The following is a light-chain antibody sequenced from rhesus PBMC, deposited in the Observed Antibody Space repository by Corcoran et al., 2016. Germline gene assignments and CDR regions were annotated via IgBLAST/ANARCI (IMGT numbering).Light chain of an antibody. CDR3: QQGSNWYS. V-gene: IGKV3-17*01. Sequence: EIVMTQSPATLSLSPGERATLSCRASQSVSSRLAWYQQKPGQAPRLLIYDASIRVTGIPDRFSGSGSGTDFTLTISSLEPEDVGVYFCQQGSNWYSFGQGTKVEIK. CDR1: QSVSSR. J-gene: IGKJ2*01. CDR2: DAS.